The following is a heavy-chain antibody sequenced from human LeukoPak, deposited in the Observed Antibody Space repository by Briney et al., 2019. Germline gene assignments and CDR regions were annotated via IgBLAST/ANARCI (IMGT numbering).Heavy chain of an antibody. CDR2: MYGGGST. CDR1: GFTVSSYY. CDR3: ARSYSNHLFGMDV. Sequence: GGSLRPSCAASGFTVSSYYMTWVRQAPGKGLEWVSVMYGGGSTYYADSVKGRVAISRDNSQNTVFLQMNSVRVEDTAVYYCARSYSNHLFGMDVWGQGTAVTVSS. J-gene: IGHJ6*02. D-gene: IGHD4-11*01. V-gene: IGHV3-66*01.